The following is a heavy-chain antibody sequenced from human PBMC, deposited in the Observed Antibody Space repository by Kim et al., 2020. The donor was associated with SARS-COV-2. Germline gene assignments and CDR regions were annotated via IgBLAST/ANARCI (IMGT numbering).Heavy chain of an antibody. CDR1: GGSISSGGYY. CDR3: ARDGLDGMDV. Sequence: SETLSLTCTVSGGSISSGGYYWSWIRQHPGKGLEWIGYIYYSGSTYYNPSLKSRVTISVDTSKNQFSLKLSSVTAADTAVYYCARDGLDGMDVWGQGTTVTVSS. V-gene: IGHV4-31*03. CDR2: IYYSGST. J-gene: IGHJ6*02.